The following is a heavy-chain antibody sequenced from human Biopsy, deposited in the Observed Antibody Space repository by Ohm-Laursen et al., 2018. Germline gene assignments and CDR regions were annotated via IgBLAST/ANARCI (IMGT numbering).Heavy chain of an antibody. D-gene: IGHD2-2*01. J-gene: IGHJ4*02. CDR3: ARMPHFDY. CDR1: GGSPSGYH. Sequence: GTLSLTCTVSGGSPSGYHWSWIRKSPGKGLEWLAYISSTGGITSNPSLNGRATMSLDTSKNQFSLRLIYVTAADTAVYYSARMPHFDYWGQGILVTVSS. CDR2: ISSTGGI. V-gene: IGHV4-59*01.